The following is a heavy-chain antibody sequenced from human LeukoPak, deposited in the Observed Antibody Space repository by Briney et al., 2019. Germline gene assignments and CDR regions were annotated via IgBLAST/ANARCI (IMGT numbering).Heavy chain of an antibody. Sequence: GGSLKLSCAASGFSLSGYWMSWVRQAPGKGLEWVARLHADGNEKNFVGSVQGRFTVSRDNAKNSLYLQMNSLRVEDTAVYYCARGGYSFDYLGQGTLVTVSS. J-gene: IGHJ4*02. V-gene: IGHV3-7*01. D-gene: IGHD5-12*01. CDR3: ARGGYSFDY. CDR1: GFSLSGYW. CDR2: LHADGNEK.